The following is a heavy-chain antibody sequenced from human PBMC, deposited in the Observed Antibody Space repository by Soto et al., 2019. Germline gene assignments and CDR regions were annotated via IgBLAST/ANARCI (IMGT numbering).Heavy chain of an antibody. CDR1: GFTFSSYE. D-gene: IGHD2-2*01. Sequence: XVSLRLSCAASGFTFSSYEMNWVRQAPGKGLEWVSYISSSGSTIYYADSVKGRFTISRDNAKNSLYLQMNSLRAEDTAVYYCARRYCSSTSCLIDYWGQGTLVTVSS. V-gene: IGHV3-48*03. J-gene: IGHJ4*02. CDR3: ARRYCSSTSCLIDY. CDR2: ISSSGSTI.